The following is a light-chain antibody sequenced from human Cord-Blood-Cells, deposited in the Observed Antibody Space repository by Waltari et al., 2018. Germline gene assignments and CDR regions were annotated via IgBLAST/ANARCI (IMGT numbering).Light chain of an antibody. CDR3: QQYNSYWT. V-gene: IGKV1-5*01. CDR1: QSISSW. CDR2: DAS. J-gene: IGKJ1*01. Sequence: DMPMTQSPATLYASVENRVSITCRASQSISSWLGWYQQKPGKAPKLLIYDASSLESGVPSRFSGSGSGTEFTLTISSLQPDDFATYYCQQYNSYWTFGQGTKVEIK.